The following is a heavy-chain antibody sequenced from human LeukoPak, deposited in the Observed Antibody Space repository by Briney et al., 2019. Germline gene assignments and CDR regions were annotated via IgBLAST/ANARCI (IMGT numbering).Heavy chain of an antibody. CDR3: ARVTDYYDSSGSKWRNWFDP. J-gene: IGHJ5*02. Sequence: SETLSLTCAVYGGSFSGYHWGWIRQPPGKGLEWIGEINHSGSTNYNPSLKSRVTISVDTSKNQFSLKLSSVTAADTAVYYCARVTDYYDSSGSKWRNWFDPWGQGTLVTVSS. CDR1: GGSFSGYH. V-gene: IGHV4-34*01. D-gene: IGHD3-22*01. CDR2: INHSGST.